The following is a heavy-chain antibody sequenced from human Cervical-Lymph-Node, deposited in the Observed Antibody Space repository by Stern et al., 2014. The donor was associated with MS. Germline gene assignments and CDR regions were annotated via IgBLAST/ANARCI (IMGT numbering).Heavy chain of an antibody. D-gene: IGHD5-12*01. Sequence: VQLVQSGGGSVQPGRSLRLSCAASGFTLDDYGMHWVRQGPGKGLEWVAGISWDSGKISYADSVRGRFTISRDNAENSLYLHMNSLSVEDTALYYCTREISAHWLRRNGDAFNIWGQGTMVIVSS. CDR2: ISWDSGKI. V-gene: IGHV3-9*01. CDR1: GFTLDDYG. J-gene: IGHJ3*02. CDR3: TREISAHWLRRNGDAFNI.